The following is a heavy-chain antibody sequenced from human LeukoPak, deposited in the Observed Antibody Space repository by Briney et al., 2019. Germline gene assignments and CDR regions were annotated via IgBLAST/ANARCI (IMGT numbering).Heavy chain of an antibody. CDR3: ARDRGSSWYPVYYYMDV. V-gene: IGHV1-2*02. D-gene: IGHD6-13*01. Sequence: GASVKVSCKASGYTFTGYYMHWVRQAPGQGLEWMGWINPNSGGTNYAQKFQGRVTMTRDTSISTAYMELSRLRSDDTAVYYCARDRGSSWYPVYYYMDVWGKGTTVTVSS. CDR1: GYTFTGYY. J-gene: IGHJ6*03. CDR2: INPNSGGT.